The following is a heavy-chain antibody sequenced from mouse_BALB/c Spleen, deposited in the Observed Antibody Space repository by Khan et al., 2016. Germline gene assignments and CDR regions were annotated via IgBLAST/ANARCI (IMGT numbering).Heavy chain of an antibody. V-gene: IGHV14-3*02. CDR2: IDPANGNT. CDR3: ARSPYDYDVGFAY. CDR1: GFNIKDTY. D-gene: IGHD2-4*01. Sequence: VQLKQSGAELVKPGASVKLSCTASGFNIKDTYMHWVKQRPEQGLEWIGRIDPANGNTKYDPKFQGKATITADTSSNTAHLQLSSLTSEDTAVYYCARSPYDYDVGFAYWGQGTLVTVSA. J-gene: IGHJ3*01.